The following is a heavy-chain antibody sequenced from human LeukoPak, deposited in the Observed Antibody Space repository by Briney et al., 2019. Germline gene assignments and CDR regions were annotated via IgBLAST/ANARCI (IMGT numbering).Heavy chain of an antibody. CDR2: IIPIFGTA. V-gene: IGHV1-69*05. CDR1: GGTFSSYA. D-gene: IGHD1-14*01. J-gene: IGHJ6*03. Sequence: ASVKVSCKASGGTFSSYAISWVRQAPGQGLERMGRIIPIFGTANYAQKFQGRVTITTDESTRTAYMELSSLRSEDTAVYYCARETLGGNPHYMDVWGKGTTVTVSS. CDR3: ARETLGGNPHYMDV.